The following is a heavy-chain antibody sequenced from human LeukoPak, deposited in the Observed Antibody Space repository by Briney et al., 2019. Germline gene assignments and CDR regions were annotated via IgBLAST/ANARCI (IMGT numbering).Heavy chain of an antibody. CDR1: GFTVSSNY. CDR3: AKGSYYDSSGSFYFDY. CDR2: IYSGGST. Sequence: GGSLRLSCAASGFTVSSNYMSWVRQAPGKGLEWVSVIYSGGSTDYADSVKGRFTISRDNSKNTLYVQVNSLGTEDTAAYYCAKGSYYDSSGSFYFDYWGQGTLVTVSS. J-gene: IGHJ4*02. D-gene: IGHD3-22*01. V-gene: IGHV3-53*01.